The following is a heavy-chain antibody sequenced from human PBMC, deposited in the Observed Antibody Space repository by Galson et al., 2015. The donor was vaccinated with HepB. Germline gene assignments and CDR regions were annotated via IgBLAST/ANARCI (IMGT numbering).Heavy chain of an antibody. CDR1: GFTFSSYG. CDR3: AKDTQSASPWIQPPADP. V-gene: IGHV3-30*02. D-gene: IGHD5-18*01. CDR2: IRYDGSNK. J-gene: IGHJ5*02. Sequence: SLRLSCAASGFTFSSYGMHWVRQAPGKGLEWVAFIRYDGSNKYYADSVKGRFTISRDNSKNTLYLQMNSLRAEDTAVYYCAKDTQSASPWIQPPADPWGQGTLVTVSS.